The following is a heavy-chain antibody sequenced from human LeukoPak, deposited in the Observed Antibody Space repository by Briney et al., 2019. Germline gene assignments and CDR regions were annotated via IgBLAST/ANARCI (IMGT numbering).Heavy chain of an antibody. CDR3: ARKNDAFDI. J-gene: IGHJ3*02. V-gene: IGHV4-30-2*01. CDR2: ICHSGST. Sequence: SQTLSLTCAVSGGSISSGGHSWSWIRQPPEKGLEWIGYICHSGSTYYNPSLKSRATISVDRSKNQFSLKLSSVTAADTAVYCCARKNDAFDIWGQGTMVTVSS. CDR1: GGSISSGGHS.